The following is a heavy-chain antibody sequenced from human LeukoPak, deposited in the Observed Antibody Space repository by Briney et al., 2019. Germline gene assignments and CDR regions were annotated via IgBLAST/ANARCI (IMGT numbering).Heavy chain of an antibody. D-gene: IGHD2-8*01. CDR2: INHSGST. Sequence: SETLSLTCAVYGGSFSGYYWSWIRQPPGKGLEWIGEINHSGSTNYNPSLKSRVTISVDTSKNQFPLKLSSVTAADTAVYYCARANGLFDYWGQGTLVTVSS. CDR1: GGSFSGYY. V-gene: IGHV4-34*01. CDR3: ARANGLFDY. J-gene: IGHJ4*02.